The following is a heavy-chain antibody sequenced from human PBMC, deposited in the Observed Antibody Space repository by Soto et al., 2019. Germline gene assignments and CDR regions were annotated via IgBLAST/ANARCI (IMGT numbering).Heavy chain of an antibody. CDR1: GYIFTGYH. Sequence: ASVKVSCKASGYIFTGYHMNWVRQAPGQRLEWMGWINPDNGNTKSSQKFQDRVIITRDTSASTAYMDLSSLRSEDTAVYYCARGIATGQLDPWGQGTLVTVSS. J-gene: IGHJ5*02. D-gene: IGHD2-15*01. CDR3: ARGIATGQLDP. V-gene: IGHV1-3*01. CDR2: INPDNGNT.